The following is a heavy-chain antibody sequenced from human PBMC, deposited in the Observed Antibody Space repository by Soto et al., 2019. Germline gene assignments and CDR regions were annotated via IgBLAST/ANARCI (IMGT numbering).Heavy chain of an antibody. D-gene: IGHD3-10*01. CDR1: GGSISSGGYY. V-gene: IGHV4-31*03. CDR2: IYYSGST. Sequence: QVQLQESGPGLVKPSQTLSLTCTVSGGSISSGGYYWSWIRQHPGKGLEWIGYIYYSGSTYYNPSLKSRVTISVDTSKNQFALKLSSVTAADTAVYYCARSWSSQPLFDYWGQGTLVTGSS. J-gene: IGHJ4*02. CDR3: ARSWSSQPLFDY.